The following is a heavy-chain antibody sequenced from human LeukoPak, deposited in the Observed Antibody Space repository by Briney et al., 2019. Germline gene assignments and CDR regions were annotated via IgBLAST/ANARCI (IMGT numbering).Heavy chain of an antibody. Sequence: GGSLRLSCAASGFTFSSYGMHWVRQAPGKGLEWVAVISYDGSNKYYADSVKGRFTISRDNSKNTLYLQMNSLRAEDTAVYYCAKDSVRAVADLRDLYYYYYGMDVWGQGATVTVSS. CDR3: AKDSVRAVADLRDLYYYYYGMDV. CDR1: GFTFSSYG. J-gene: IGHJ6*02. V-gene: IGHV3-30*18. D-gene: IGHD6-19*01. CDR2: ISYDGSNK.